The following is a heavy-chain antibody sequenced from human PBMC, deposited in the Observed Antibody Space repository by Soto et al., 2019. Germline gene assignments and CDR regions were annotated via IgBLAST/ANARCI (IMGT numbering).Heavy chain of an antibody. V-gene: IGHV4-31*03. J-gene: IGHJ6*02. Sequence: QVQLQESGPGLVKPSQTLSLTCTVSGGSISSGGYYWSWIRQHPGKGLEWIGYIYYSGSTYYNPSLKSRVTISVDTSKNQFSLKLSSVTAADTAVYYCARDRRYSSSSFFYYYGMDVWGQGTTVTVSS. CDR1: GGSISSGGYY. D-gene: IGHD6-6*01. CDR3: ARDRRYSSSSFFYYYGMDV. CDR2: IYYSGST.